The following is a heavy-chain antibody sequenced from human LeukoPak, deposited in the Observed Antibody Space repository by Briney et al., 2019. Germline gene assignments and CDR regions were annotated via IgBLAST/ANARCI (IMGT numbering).Heavy chain of an antibody. CDR3: ARHLDSSGRYLFFQH. D-gene: IGHD6-19*01. CDR2: IYYSGST. V-gene: IGHV4-39*01. Sequence: SETLSLTCTVSGGSMSSSSYYWGWIRQPPGKGLEWIGSIYYSGSTYYNPSLKSRVTIPVDTSKNQFSLKLSSVTAADTAVYYCARHLDSSGRYLFFQHWGQGTLVTVSS. CDR1: GGSMSSSSYY. J-gene: IGHJ1*01.